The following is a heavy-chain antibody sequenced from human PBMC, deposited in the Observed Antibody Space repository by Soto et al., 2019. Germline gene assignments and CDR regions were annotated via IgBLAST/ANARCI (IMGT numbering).Heavy chain of an antibody. J-gene: IGHJ6*02. CDR1: GYTFLGYG. V-gene: IGHV1-18*04. CDR2: VHPSNRNE. Sequence: GASVKVSCKASGYTFLGYGISWVRQAPGQGVEWMGGVHPSNRNEKYVQNLQGRVTITTDTSTSTAYMELRSLRSDDTAVYYCARAGTAAGTDYYGMDVWRQGTTVTVSS. D-gene: IGHD6-13*01. CDR3: ARAGTAAGTDYYGMDV.